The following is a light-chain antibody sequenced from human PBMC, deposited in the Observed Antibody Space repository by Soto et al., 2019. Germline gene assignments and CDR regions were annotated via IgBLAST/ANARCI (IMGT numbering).Light chain of an antibody. CDR2: DAS. Sequence: DIQMTQSPSFVSASVGDRVTITCRASQTIARFLNWYQHKPGKAPKFLIYDASNLQGGVPSRFSGSGSGTDFTLTINSLQPEDFATYYCQQSFSTPPTFGQGTKLEI. J-gene: IGKJ2*01. V-gene: IGKV1-39*01. CDR3: QQSFSTPPT. CDR1: QTIARF.